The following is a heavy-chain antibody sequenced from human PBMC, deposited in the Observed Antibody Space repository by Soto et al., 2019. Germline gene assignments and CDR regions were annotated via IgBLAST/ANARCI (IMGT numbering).Heavy chain of an antibody. Sequence: SETLSLTCTVSGGSISSGGYYWSWIRQHPGKGLEWIGYIYYSGSTYYNPSLKSRVTISVDTSKNQFSLKLSSVTAADTAVYYCARGGRKHDYDFWSGYLNWFDPWGQGTLVTVSS. V-gene: IGHV4-31*03. J-gene: IGHJ5*02. D-gene: IGHD3-3*01. CDR3: ARGGRKHDYDFWSGYLNWFDP. CDR1: GGSISSGGYY. CDR2: IYYSGST.